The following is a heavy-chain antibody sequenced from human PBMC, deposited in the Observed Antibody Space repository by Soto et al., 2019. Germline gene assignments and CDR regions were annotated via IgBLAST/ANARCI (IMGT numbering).Heavy chain of an antibody. CDR1: GGTFSSYA. Sequence: QVQLVQSGAEVKKPGSSVKVSCKASGGTFSSYAISWVRQAPGQGLEWMGGIIPIFGTANYAQKFQGRVTITADESTSTAYMELGSLRTEDTAVDFWARIPSAAAPYHWFDPWGQGTLVTVSS. V-gene: IGHV1-69*01. CDR3: ARIPSAAAPYHWFDP. J-gene: IGHJ5*02. D-gene: IGHD6-13*01. CDR2: IIPIFGTA.